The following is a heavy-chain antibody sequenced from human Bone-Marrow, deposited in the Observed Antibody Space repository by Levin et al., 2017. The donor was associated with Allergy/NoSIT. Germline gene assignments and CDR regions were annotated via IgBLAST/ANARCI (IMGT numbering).Heavy chain of an antibody. V-gene: IGHV4-59*01. CDR1: GGSISSYY. CDR3: ARDSNYDFWSGYYTTNDAFDI. J-gene: IGHJ3*02. Sequence: SETLSLTCTVSGGSISSYYWSWIRQPPGKGLEWIGYISHSGSTNYTPSLNRRVTISVDASKNQFSLKLNSVTAADTAVYYCARDSNYDFWSGYYTTNDAFDIWGQGTMVTVSS. CDR2: ISHSGST. D-gene: IGHD3-3*01.